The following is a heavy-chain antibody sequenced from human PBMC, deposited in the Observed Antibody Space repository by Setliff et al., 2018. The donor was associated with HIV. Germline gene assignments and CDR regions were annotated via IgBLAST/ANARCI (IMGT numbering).Heavy chain of an antibody. J-gene: IGHJ3*02. CDR1: GYTFTAYY. D-gene: IGHD2-8*01. CDR2: INPNSGAT. V-gene: IGHV1-2*06. CDR3: ATKVYCTNGVCLDAFDI. Sequence: GPVKVSCKASGYTFTAYYMHWVRQAPGQGLEWMGRINPNSGATNYAQKFQGRVTMTRDTSISTAYMELSRLRSDDTAVYYCATKVYCTNGVCLDAFDIWGQGTMVTVSS.